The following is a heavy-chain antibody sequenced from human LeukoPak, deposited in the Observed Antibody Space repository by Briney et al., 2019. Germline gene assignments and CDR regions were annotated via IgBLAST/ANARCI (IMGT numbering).Heavy chain of an antibody. V-gene: IGHV3-53*01. D-gene: IGHD3-10*01. CDR1: GLTVSSNY. J-gene: IGHJ4*02. Sequence: PGGSLRLSCAASGLTVSSNYMSWVRQPPGKGLEWVSVIYSGGTSFYADSVKGRFTISRDNSKNTLYLQMHSLRADDTSVYYCAKLKGWYGEGYFDYWGQGTVVTVSS. CDR2: IYSGGTS. CDR3: AKLKGWYGEGYFDY.